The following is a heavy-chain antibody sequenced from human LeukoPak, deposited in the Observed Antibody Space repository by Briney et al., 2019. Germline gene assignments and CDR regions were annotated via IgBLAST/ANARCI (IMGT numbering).Heavy chain of an antibody. Sequence: ATVKVSCKASGYTFTSYGISWVRQAPGQGRERMGWISAYNGNKHYAHKLQGRVTMTTDTSTSTAYMEQRSLRSDDAAVYYCARSVVTALFDAFDIWGQGTMVTVSS. CDR2: ISAYNGNK. J-gene: IGHJ3*02. V-gene: IGHV1-18*01. CDR1: GYTFTSYG. CDR3: ARSVVTALFDAFDI. D-gene: IGHD2-21*02.